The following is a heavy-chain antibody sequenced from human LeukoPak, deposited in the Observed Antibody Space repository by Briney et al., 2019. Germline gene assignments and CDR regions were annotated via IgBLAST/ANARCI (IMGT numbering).Heavy chain of an antibody. D-gene: IGHD4-17*01. CDR3: TKDSSGDYYTSDS. J-gene: IGHJ4*02. V-gene: IGHV3-15*07. CDR1: GFTFSNVW. Sequence: GGSLRLSCAASGFTFSNVWMNWVRQAPGKGLEWVGRIRSKTHGEAIDYAAPVRGRFTISRDDSKNTLYLQLNSLRGEDTAIYYCTKDSSGDYYTSDSWGQGTLVTVSS. CDR2: IRSKTHGEAI.